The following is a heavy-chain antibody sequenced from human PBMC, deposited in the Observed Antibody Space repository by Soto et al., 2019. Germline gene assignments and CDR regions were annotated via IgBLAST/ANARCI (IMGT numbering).Heavy chain of an antibody. D-gene: IGHD6-13*01. CDR3: AREGVGGGTAGISYLHHVMDV. CDR2: ISTDSGNT. Sequence: ASVKVSCKASGYTFTNYGITWVRQAPGQGLEWMGWISTDSGNTESARKLQGRVTMTTDTSTNTAYMELRRLRYDGTAMYYCAREGVGGGTAGISYLHHVMDVWGQGITVTVSS. V-gene: IGHV1-18*01. CDR1: GYTFTNYG. J-gene: IGHJ6*02.